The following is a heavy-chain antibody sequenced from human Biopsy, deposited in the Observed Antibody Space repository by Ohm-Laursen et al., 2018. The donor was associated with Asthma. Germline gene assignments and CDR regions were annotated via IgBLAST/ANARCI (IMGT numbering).Heavy chain of an antibody. CDR3: ARVQKSPGDRWFDP. D-gene: IGHD7-27*01. CDR2: VNPNGGAT. Sequence: SVKVSCNASAYTFIGYHLHWVRQAPGEGLEWMGRVNPNGGATIYAQKFQGRVTMTRDTSISTAYMELSRLTSDDTAVYYCARVQKSPGDRWFDPWGQGTLVTVSS. CDR1: AYTFIGYH. V-gene: IGHV1-2*06. J-gene: IGHJ5*02.